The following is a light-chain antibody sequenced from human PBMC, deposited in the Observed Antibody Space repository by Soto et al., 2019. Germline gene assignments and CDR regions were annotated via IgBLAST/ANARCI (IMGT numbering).Light chain of an antibody. V-gene: IGKV3-15*01. CDR1: QSINTY. CDR3: QQYSKWPIT. Sequence: ENVLTQSPATLSLSPGEGATLSCRASQSINTYLAWYQQHPGQPPRLLIYGISTGATGIPARFSGSGSGTEFSLTISSLQSEDFAVYYCQQYSKWPITFGQGTRLEIK. J-gene: IGKJ5*01. CDR2: GIS.